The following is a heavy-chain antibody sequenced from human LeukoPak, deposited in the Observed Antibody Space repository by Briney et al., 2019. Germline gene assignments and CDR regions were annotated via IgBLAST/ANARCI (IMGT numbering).Heavy chain of an antibody. CDR1: GGSISSYY. Sequence: KPSETLSLTFTVSGGSISSYYWSWIRQPAGKGLEWIGRIYTSGSTNYNPSLKSRVTISVDKSKNQFSLKLSSVTAADTAVYYCARGHMELRNYYYYYMDVWGKGTTVTVSS. CDR3: ARGHMELRNYYYYYMDV. CDR2: IYTSGST. J-gene: IGHJ6*03. V-gene: IGHV4-4*07. D-gene: IGHD1-7*01.